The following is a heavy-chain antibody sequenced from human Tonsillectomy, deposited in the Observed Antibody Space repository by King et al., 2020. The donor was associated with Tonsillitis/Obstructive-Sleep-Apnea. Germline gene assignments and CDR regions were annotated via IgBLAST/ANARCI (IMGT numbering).Heavy chain of an antibody. Sequence: VQLVESGGGLVQPGGSLRRSCAASGFTFSSYAMSWGRQAPGKGLEWVSAITGRGDSTYYADDVKGRFTISRDNSKNTLHLQMNSLRAEDTAVYYCAKRPAAIEDFWGQGSLVTVSS. CDR2: ITGRGDST. CDR3: AKRPAAIEDF. J-gene: IGHJ4*02. D-gene: IGHD2-2*02. CDR1: GFTFSSYA. V-gene: IGHV3-23*04.